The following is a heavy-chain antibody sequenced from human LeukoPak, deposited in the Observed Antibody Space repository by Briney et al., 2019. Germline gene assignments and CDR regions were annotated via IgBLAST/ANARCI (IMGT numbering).Heavy chain of an antibody. CDR3: AKESWPRNGIYDPFDI. CDR1: GFTFSDFA. J-gene: IGHJ3*02. V-gene: IGHV3-23*01. Sequence: GGSLRLSCAASGFTFSDFAMNWVRQAPGKGLEWVSVIGGTGETHSRDSVKGRFTVSRDNSKNTMSLQMNSLRPEDTAVYYCAKESWPRNGIYDPFDIWGQGTMVTVSS. CDR2: IGGTGET. D-gene: IGHD2-8*01.